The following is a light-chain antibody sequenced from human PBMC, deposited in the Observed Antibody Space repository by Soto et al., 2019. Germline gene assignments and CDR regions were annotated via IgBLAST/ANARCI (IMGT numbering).Light chain of an antibody. J-gene: IGKJ5*01. CDR1: QSVSSS. V-gene: IGKV3-20*01. CDR3: QQYDNSLPIT. Sequence: DIVLTQSPGTLSLSPGERATLSCRARQSVSSSLAWYQQKPGLAPRLLIYGPSPRATGIPDRFSGSGSGTDFTLTISRLEPEDFAVYFCQQYDNSLPITFGQGTRLEIK. CDR2: GPS.